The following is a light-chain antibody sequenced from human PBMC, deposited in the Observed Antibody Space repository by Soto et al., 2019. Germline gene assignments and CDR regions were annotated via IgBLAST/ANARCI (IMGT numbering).Light chain of an antibody. CDR1: QSISSY. CDR2: AAS. CDR3: QQSYSTPRT. V-gene: IGKV1-39*01. Sequence: DIQMTQSPPSLSASIGDRVTITCRASQSISSYLNWYQQKPGKAPKLLIYAASSLQSGVPSRFSGSGSGTDFTLTISNLQPEDFATYYCQQSYSTPRTFGQGTKVDIK. J-gene: IGKJ1*01.